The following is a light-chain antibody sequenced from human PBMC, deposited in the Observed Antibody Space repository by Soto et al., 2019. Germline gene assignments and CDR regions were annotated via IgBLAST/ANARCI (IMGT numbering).Light chain of an antibody. J-gene: IGKJ3*01. CDR3: HQYNYWPRGT. CDR2: GAS. Sequence: EIMMTQSPGTLSVSPGEGATLSCTASQSVNRNLAWYQQKPGQPPRLLLYGASTRATGIPVRFRGSGSGTEFTPTISSLQSEESAVYYSHQYNYWPRGTFGPGTKVEIK. CDR1: QSVNRN. V-gene: IGKV3-15*01.